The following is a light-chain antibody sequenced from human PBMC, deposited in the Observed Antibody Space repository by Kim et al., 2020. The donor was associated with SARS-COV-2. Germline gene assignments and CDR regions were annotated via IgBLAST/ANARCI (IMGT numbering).Light chain of an antibody. CDR3: SSRDSSGDHLV. CDR1: TLGSHY. V-gene: IGLV3-19*01. Sequence: ALGQTVRITCQVDTLGSHYISWYQQKPGQAPVLVIHGENNRPSGIADRLSGSSSGNTASLTISGAQAEDEADYYCSSRDSSGDHLVFGGGTQLTVL. J-gene: IGLJ2*01. CDR2: GEN.